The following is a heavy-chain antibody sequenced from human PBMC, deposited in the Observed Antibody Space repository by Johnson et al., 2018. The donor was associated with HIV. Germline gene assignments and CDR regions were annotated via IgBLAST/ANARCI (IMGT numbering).Heavy chain of an antibody. Sequence: VQLVESGGGLVQPGGSLRLSCAASGFTFSSYWMHWVRQAPGKGLVWVSRINSDGSSTSYADSVKGRFTISRDNAKNTLYLQMNSLRAEYTAVYYCAREGYSYGYDAFDIWGQGTMVTVSS. J-gene: IGHJ3*02. V-gene: IGHV3-74*01. CDR2: INSDGSST. D-gene: IGHD5-18*01. CDR3: AREGYSYGYDAFDI. CDR1: GFTFSSYW.